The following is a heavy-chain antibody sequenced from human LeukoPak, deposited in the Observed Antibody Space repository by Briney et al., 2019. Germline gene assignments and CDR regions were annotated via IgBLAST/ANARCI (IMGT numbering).Heavy chain of an antibody. CDR1: GDSVVSNSTA. CDR2: TYYRSKWYN. CDR3: ARKLSGAFDI. V-gene: IGHV6-1*01. D-gene: IGHD2/OR15-2a*01. Sequence: SQTLSLTCVISGDSVVSNSTACNWIRQSPSRGLEWLGRTYYRSKWYNDYAVSVKSRITINPDTSKNQFSLQLNSVTPEDTAVYYCARKLSGAFDIWGQGTMVTVSS. J-gene: IGHJ3*02.